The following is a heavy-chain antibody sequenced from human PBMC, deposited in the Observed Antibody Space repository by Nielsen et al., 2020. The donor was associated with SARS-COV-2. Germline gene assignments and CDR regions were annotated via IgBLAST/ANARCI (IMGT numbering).Heavy chain of an antibody. CDR1: GGPFNNFA. CDR3: ARDEGYDSSGYSSGY. V-gene: IGHV1-69*13. CDR2: IIPMSGTA. D-gene: IGHD3-22*01. J-gene: IGHJ4*02. Sequence: SVKVPCKASGGPFNNFAVSWVRQAPGQGLEWMGGIIPMSGTATYAQRFQGRLTITADESTSTAYMELSSLRSEDTAVYYCARDEGYDSSGYSSGYWGQGTLVTVSS.